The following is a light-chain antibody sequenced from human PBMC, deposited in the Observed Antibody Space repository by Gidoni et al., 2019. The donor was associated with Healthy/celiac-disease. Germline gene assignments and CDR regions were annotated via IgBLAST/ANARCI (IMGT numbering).Light chain of an antibody. CDR1: QSVSRY. Sequence: EIVLTQSPATLYLSPGERATLSCSASQSVSRYLAWYQQKPGQAPRLLIYDASNRATGIPARFSGSGSGTDFTLTISSLEPEDFAVYYCQQRSNWPLLTFGGGTKVEIK. V-gene: IGKV3-11*01. CDR3: QQRSNWPLLT. CDR2: DAS. J-gene: IGKJ4*01.